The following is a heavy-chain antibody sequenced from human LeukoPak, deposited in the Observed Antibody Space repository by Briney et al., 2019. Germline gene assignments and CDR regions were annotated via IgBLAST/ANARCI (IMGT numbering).Heavy chain of an antibody. V-gene: IGHV4-34*01. CDR1: GGSFSGYY. Sequence: SETLSLTCAVYGGSFSGYYWSWIRQPPGKGLEWIGEISHSGSTNYNPSLKSRVTISVDTSKNQFSLKLSSVTAADTAVYYCASSWTTGTDYWGQGTLVTVSS. CDR2: ISHSGST. CDR3: ASSWTTGTDY. J-gene: IGHJ4*02. D-gene: IGHD1-1*01.